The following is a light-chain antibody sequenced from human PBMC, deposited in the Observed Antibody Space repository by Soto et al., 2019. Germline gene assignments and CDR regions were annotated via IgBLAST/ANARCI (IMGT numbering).Light chain of an antibody. CDR2: GNN. Sequence: QSVLTQPPSVSGAPGQRVTISCTGSSSNRGAGYNVHWYQKLPGKAPTLLIFGNNFRPSGVPDRFSGSKSDTSASLAITGLQAEDEADYYCQSYDTTLSASVFGGGTKVTVL. J-gene: IGLJ2*01. CDR1: SSNRGAGYN. CDR3: QSYDTTLSASV. V-gene: IGLV1-40*01.